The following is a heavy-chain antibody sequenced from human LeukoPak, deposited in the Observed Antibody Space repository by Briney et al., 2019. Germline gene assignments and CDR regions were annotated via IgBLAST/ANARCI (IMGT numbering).Heavy chain of an antibody. CDR3: ANRLHGYGAFDI. CDR2: IRWSGGST. CDR1: GFTFSSYG. J-gene: IGHJ3*02. V-gene: IGHV3-23*01. Sequence: HPGGSLRLSCAASGFTFSSYGMHWVRQAPGKGLEWVSEIRWSGGSTFYADSVKGRFTIYRDNSKNTLFLQMDSLRAEDTAVYYCANRLHGYGAFDIWGQGTMVTVSS. D-gene: IGHD5-18*01.